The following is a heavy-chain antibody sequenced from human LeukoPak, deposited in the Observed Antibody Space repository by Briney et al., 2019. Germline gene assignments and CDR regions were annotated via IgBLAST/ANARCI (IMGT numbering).Heavy chain of an antibody. CDR2: ISGSGGSS. V-gene: IGHV3-23*01. Sequence: PGGSLRLSCAASGFTFGTYAMTWVRQAPGKGLEWVSAISGSGGSSYYADSVKGRFTISSDNSKNTLYLQMTSLRAEDTAVYYCAKDLGRVGVTFGYWGQGTLVTVSS. J-gene: IGHJ4*02. D-gene: IGHD1-26*01. CDR1: GFTFGTYA. CDR3: AKDLGRVGVTFGY.